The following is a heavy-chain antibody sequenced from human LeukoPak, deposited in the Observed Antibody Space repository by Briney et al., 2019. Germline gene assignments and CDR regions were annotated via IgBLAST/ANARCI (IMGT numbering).Heavy chain of an antibody. CDR3: ARDKGSFDFDY. Sequence: PGRSLRLSCAASGFTFSTYGMHWVRQAPGKGLEWVAIISYGGTNKYYADSVKGRFTISRDNSKSTLYLQMSSLRAEDTAVYYCARDKGSFDFDYWGQGTLVTVTS. D-gene: IGHD1-26*01. CDR1: GFTFSTYG. V-gene: IGHV3-30*03. J-gene: IGHJ4*02. CDR2: ISYGGTNK.